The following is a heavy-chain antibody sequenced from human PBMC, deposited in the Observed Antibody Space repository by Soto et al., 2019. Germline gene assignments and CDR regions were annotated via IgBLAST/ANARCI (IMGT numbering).Heavy chain of an antibody. V-gene: IGHV3-30*18. D-gene: IGHD3-16*01. Sequence: PWGSLRLSCAASGFTFSSYGMHWVRQAPGKGLEWVAVISYDGSNKYYADSVKGRFTISRDNSKNTLYLQMNSLRAEDTAVYYCAKDLGGMTTKNASQQITYYYYGMDVWGQGTTVTVSS. CDR2: ISYDGSNK. J-gene: IGHJ6*02. CDR1: GFTFSSYG. CDR3: AKDLGGMTTKNASQQITYYYYGMDV.